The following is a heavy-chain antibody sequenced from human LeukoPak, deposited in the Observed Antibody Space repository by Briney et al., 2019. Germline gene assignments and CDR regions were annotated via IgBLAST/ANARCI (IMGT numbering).Heavy chain of an antibody. Sequence: GASVKVSCKASGYTFTGYYIHWVRQAPGQGLEWMGWINPNSGGTNYAQKFQGRVTMTRDTSISTAYMELSRLTSDDTAVYYCARDAIVRDYSNSDYGGQGTLVTVSS. CDR1: GYTFTGYY. J-gene: IGHJ4*02. V-gene: IGHV1-2*02. CDR2: INPNSGGT. D-gene: IGHD4-11*01. CDR3: ARDAIVRDYSNSDY.